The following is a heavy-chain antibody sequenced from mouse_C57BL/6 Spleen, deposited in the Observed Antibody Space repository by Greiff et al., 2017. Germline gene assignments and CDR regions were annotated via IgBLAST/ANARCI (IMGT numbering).Heavy chain of an antibody. CDR2: IDPSDSYP. CDR1: GYTFTSYW. CDR3: ARWGGSSYGWYFDV. J-gene: IGHJ1*03. Sequence: VQLQQPGAELVMPGASVKLSCKASGYTFTSYWMHWVKQRPGQGLEWIGEIDPSDSYPNYNQKFKGKSTLTVDKSSSTAYMQLSSLTSEDSAVYYCARWGGSSYGWYFDVWGTGTTVTVSS. D-gene: IGHD1-1*01. V-gene: IGHV1-69*01.